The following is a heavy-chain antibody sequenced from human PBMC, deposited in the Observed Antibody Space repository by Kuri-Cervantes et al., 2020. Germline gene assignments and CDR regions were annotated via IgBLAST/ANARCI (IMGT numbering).Heavy chain of an antibody. V-gene: IGHV1-2*02. CDR2: INPNSGCT. J-gene: IGHJ6*02. Sequence: ASVKVSCKASGYTFTGYYMHWVRQAPGQGLEWMGWINPNSGCTNYAQKFQGRLTMTRDTSISTAYMELSRLRSDETAVYYCARDRSLGYYGSGSYYNPLYDYYDMDVWGQGTPVTVSS. D-gene: IGHD3-10*01. CDR1: GYTFTGYY. CDR3: ARDRSLGYYGSGSYYNPLYDYYDMDV.